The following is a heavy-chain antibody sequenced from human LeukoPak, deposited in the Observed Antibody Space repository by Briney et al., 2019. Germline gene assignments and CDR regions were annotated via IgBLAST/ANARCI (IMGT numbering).Heavy chain of an antibody. V-gene: IGHV3-23*01. CDR3: AKPARTDYADY. Sequence: GGTLRLSCAASVFTLSNYAMNWVRQAPGKGLEWVSSINGSGDKTYYADSVKGRFTISRDNSKNTLYLQMNSLRAEDTAVYYCAKPARTDYADYWGQGTLVTVSS. CDR2: INGSGDKT. CDR1: VFTLSNYA. J-gene: IGHJ4*02. D-gene: IGHD1-14*01.